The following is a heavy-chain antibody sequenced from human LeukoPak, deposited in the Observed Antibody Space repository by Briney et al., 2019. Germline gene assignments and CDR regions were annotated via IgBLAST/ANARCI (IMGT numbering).Heavy chain of an antibody. CDR3: ARHPYASGSGSYYRYSNYYYMDV. CDR2: IHSSGST. CDR1: GGSLSSSSYY. V-gene: IGHV4-39*01. Sequence: PSETLSLTCTVSGGSLSSSSYYWGWIRQPPGKTLEWIGSIHSSGSTCYNPSLKSRVIIIIDTPKNQFSLKLSSVTAADTAVYYCARHPYASGSGSYYRYSNYYYMDVWGKGTMVTVSS. J-gene: IGHJ6*03. D-gene: IGHD3-10*01.